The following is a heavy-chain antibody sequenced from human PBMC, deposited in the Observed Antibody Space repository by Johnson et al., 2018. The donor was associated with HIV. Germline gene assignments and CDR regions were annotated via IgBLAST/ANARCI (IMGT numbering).Heavy chain of an antibody. CDR2: ISYDGSNK. V-gene: IGHV3-30-3*01. J-gene: IGHJ3*02. D-gene: IGHD6-19*01. CDR1: GFTLSSYA. CDR3: TTDLGRWLDGDAFDI. Sequence: QVQLVESGGGVVQPGRSLRLSCAASGFTLSSYAMHWVRQAPGKGLEWVAVISYDGSNKYYADSVKGRFTISRDNYKNTLYLQMISLRAGDTAVYYCTTDLGRWLDGDAFDIWGQGSMVTVSS.